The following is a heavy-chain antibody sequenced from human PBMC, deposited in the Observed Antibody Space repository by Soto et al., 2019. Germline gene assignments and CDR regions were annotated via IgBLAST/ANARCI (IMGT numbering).Heavy chain of an antibody. D-gene: IGHD3-22*01. CDR1: GFTFSSYA. V-gene: IGHV3-30-3*01. CDR2: ISYDGSNK. Sequence: PGGSLRLSCAASGFTFSSYAMHWVRQAPGKGLEWVAVISYDGSNKYYADSVKGRFTISRDNSKITLYLQMNSLRAEDTAVYYCARDLYYYDSSGHYYYYGMDVWGQGTTVTV. J-gene: IGHJ6*02. CDR3: ARDLYYYDSSGHYYYYGMDV.